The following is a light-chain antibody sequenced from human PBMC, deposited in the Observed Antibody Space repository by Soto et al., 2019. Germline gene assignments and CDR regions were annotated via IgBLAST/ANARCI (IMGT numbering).Light chain of an antibody. V-gene: IGLV2-14*01. CDR1: SSDVGGFNY. CDR3: SSYTSSNTEV. Sequence: QSALTQPASVSGSTGQSITISCTGTSSDVGGFNYVSWYQHHPGKAPKLMIYEVSNRPSGVSNRFSGSKSGNTASLTISGLQAEDEADYYCSSYTSSNTEVFGTGTKVTVL. CDR2: EVS. J-gene: IGLJ1*01.